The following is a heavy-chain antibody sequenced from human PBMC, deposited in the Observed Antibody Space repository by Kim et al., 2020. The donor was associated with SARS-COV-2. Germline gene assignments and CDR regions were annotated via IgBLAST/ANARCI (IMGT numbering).Heavy chain of an antibody. Sequence: SLKSRVTISVDTSKNQFSLKLSSVTAADTAVYYCATDYGDYLDYYYGMDVWGQGTTVTVSS. CDR3: ATDYGDYLDYYYGMDV. D-gene: IGHD4-17*01. V-gene: IGHV4-34*01. J-gene: IGHJ6*02.